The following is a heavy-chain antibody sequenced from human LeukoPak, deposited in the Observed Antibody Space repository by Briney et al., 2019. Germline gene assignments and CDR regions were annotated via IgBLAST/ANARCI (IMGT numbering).Heavy chain of an antibody. D-gene: IGHD3-22*01. Sequence: PGGSLRLSCAASGFTFSSYWMHWVRQAPGKGLVWVSRIKSDGSTNYADSVKGRFTISRDTAKNTLSLQMNSLRAEDTGVYYCARAPSEIGGYYPEYFRHWGQGTLVTVSS. J-gene: IGHJ1*01. CDR2: IKSDGST. CDR1: GFTFSSYW. CDR3: ARAPSEIGGYYPEYFRH. V-gene: IGHV3-74*01.